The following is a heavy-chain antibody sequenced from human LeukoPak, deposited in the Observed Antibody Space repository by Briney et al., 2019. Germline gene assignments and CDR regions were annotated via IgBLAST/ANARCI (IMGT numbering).Heavy chain of an antibody. Sequence: SETLSLTCTVSGGSISNYYWSWIRQSPEKGLEWIGYIHDSGSTNYNPSLKSRVTISVDTSKNQFSLKLSSVTAADTAVYYCARLDAAAGRYLQFFYWGQGTLVTASS. V-gene: IGHV4-59*08. D-gene: IGHD5-24*01. J-gene: IGHJ4*02. CDR2: IHDSGST. CDR3: ARLDAAAGRYLQFFY. CDR1: GGSISNYY.